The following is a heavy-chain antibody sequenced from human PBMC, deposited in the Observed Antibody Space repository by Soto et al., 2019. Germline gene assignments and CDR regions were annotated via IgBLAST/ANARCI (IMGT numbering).Heavy chain of an antibody. V-gene: IGHV3-23*03. D-gene: IGHD2-8*01. Sequence: EVQLLESGGGLAQPGGSLTLSCEASGFTFRDYTMTWVRQAPGQVLECISVILSDYNTFYAGSVRGRFTISRDNSKNTIYLEMNSLRAEDTAVYYCERRTNGYFGYWGQGALVTVSS. CDR2: ILSDYNT. CDR3: ERRTNGYFGY. CDR1: GFTFRDYT. J-gene: IGHJ4*02.